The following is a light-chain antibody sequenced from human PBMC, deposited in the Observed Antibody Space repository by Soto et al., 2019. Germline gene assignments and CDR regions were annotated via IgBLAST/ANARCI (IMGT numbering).Light chain of an antibody. J-gene: IGLJ3*02. Sequence: QSDLTQPASVSGSPGQSITISCTGTSSDLGNHNLVSWYQQYPGKAPTLMIYEASQRPSGISHRFSGSKSGNTASLTISGLQTEDEDNYYCCSYAGRSTWVFGGGTKLTVL. CDR2: EAS. CDR1: SSDLGNHNL. V-gene: IGLV2-23*01. CDR3: CSYAGRSTWV.